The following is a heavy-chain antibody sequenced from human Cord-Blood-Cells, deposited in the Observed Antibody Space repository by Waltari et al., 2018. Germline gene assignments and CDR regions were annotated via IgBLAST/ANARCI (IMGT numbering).Heavy chain of an antibody. J-gene: IGHJ2*01. CDR1: GGSFSGYY. V-gene: IGHV4-34*01. Sequence: QVQLQQWGAGLLKPSETLSLTCAVYGGSFSGYYWSWIRQPPGKGLEWIGENSHSGSTNYNPSLKSRVTISVDTSKNQFSLKLSSVTAADTAVYYCASQLGIRYFDLWGRGTLVTVSS. CDR3: ASQLGIRYFDL. CDR2: NSHSGST. D-gene: IGHD7-27*01.